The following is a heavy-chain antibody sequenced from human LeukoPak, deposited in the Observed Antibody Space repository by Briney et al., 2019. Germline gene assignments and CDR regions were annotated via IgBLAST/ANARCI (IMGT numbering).Heavy chain of an antibody. Sequence: ASVKVSCKASGYTFTGYYMHWVRQAPGQGLEWMGWINPNSGGTNYAQKFQGRVTMTRDTSISTAYMELSRLRSDDTAVYYCAVDLTPACIKCPLDYWGQGTLVTVSS. CDR1: GYTFTGYY. CDR2: INPNSGGT. D-gene: IGHD5/OR15-5a*01. J-gene: IGHJ4*02. V-gene: IGHV1-2*02. CDR3: AVDLTPACIKCPLDY.